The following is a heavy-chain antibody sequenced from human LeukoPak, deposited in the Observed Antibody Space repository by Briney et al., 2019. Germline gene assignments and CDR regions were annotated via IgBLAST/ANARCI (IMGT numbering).Heavy chain of an antibody. CDR2: ISSSSSYI. D-gene: IGHD6-19*01. J-gene: IGHJ6*02. CDR3: ARDNRIAVAGTSYYYYGMDV. V-gene: IGHV3-21*01. CDR1: GFTFSSYR. Sequence: GGSLRLSCAASGFTFSSYRMNWVRQAPGKGVEWVSSISSSSSYIYYADSVKGRFTISRDNPMNSLYLQMNSLTAENTAVYYCARDNRIAVAGTSYYYYGMDVWGQGTTVTVSS.